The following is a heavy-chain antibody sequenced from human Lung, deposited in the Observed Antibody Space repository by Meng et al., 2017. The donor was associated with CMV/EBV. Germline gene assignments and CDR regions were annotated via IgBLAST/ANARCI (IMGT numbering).Heavy chain of an antibody. V-gene: IGHV5-51*07. D-gene: IGHD3-3*01. CDR3: ARLDFWSGYHQKGVLGTEKLQY. CDR1: GYNFTNYW. J-gene: IGHJ1*01. CDR2: IFPADSDT. Sequence: GEXXKIPCRGPGYNFTNYWIGWVHQMPGKGLEWMGIIFPADSDTRYSPSFQGQVTITAHKSISTAYLQWSSLKASDTAIYYCARLDFWSGYHQKGVLGTEKLQYWXQGTXVTGSS.